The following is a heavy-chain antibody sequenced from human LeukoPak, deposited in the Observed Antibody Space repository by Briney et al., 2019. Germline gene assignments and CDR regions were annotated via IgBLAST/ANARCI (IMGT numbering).Heavy chain of an antibody. J-gene: IGHJ2*01. D-gene: IGHD2-21*01. CDR1: GFTFSRYE. CDR3: AREPLIVTYWYFDI. Sequence: GGSLRLSCAASGFTFSRYEMNWVRQAPGEGLEWVSYISSSGETIYYADSAKGRFTISRDNAKNSLYLEMNSLRAEDTAVYYCAREPLIVTYWYFDIWGRGTLATVSS. CDR2: ISSSGETI. V-gene: IGHV3-48*03.